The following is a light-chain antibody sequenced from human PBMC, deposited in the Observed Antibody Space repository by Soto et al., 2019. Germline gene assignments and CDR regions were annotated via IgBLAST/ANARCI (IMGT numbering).Light chain of an antibody. V-gene: IGLV6-57*02. Sequence: NFMLTQPHSVSESPGKTVTISCTGSSGSIASNYVQWYQQRPGSAPTTVIYEDNQRPSGVPDRFSGSIDSSSNSASLTISGLKTEDEADYYCQSYDSSNPVFGTGTKLTVL. CDR2: EDN. CDR3: QSYDSSNPV. J-gene: IGLJ1*01. CDR1: SGSIASNY.